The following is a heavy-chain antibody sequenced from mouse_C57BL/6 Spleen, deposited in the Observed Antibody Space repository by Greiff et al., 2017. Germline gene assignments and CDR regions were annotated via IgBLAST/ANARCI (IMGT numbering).Heavy chain of an antibody. V-gene: IGHV1-39*01. CDR2: INPNYGTT. CDR3: ARDPTVVATTDYYAMDY. D-gene: IGHD1-1*01. Sequence: VQLQQSGPELVKPGASVKISCKASGYSFTDYNMNWVQQSNGKSLEWLGVINPNYGTTSCNQKFKGKATLTVDQSSSTAYMQLNSLTSEDSAVXYCARDPTVVATTDYYAMDYWGQGTSVTVSS. CDR1: GYSFTDYN. J-gene: IGHJ4*01.